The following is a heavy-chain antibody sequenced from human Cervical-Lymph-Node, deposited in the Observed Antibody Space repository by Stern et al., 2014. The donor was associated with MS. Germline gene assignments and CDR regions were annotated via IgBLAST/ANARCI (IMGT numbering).Heavy chain of an antibody. J-gene: IGHJ4*02. D-gene: IGHD3-22*01. CDR2: IFSNDEK. Sequence: QVTLRESGPVLVRPTETLTLTCTVSGFSLSVARVGVSWIRQPPGKALEWLAHIFSNDEKSYTTSLKSRLTISKDTSKRQVVLTMTNMEPLDTATYYCARTHSYYQDTTGFEYYFDYWGQGSLVTVSS. CDR1: GFSLSVARVG. V-gene: IGHV2-26*01. CDR3: ARTHSYYQDTTGFEYYFDY.